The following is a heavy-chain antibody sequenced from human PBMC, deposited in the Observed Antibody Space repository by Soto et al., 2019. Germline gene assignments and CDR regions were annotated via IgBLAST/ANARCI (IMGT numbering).Heavy chain of an antibody. J-gene: IGHJ6*02. V-gene: IGHV3-74*01. CDR1: GFTLSSYW. CDR3: ARGVAGYYAMDV. Sequence: EVQLVESGGDLVQPGGSLRLSCAASGFTLSSYWIHWVRQAPGKGLVWVSRINSDGSTTNYADSAKGRFTISRDNAKNTLYLQMNSLRAEDTAVYYCARGVAGYYAMDVWGQGTTVTVSS. CDR2: INSDGSTT. D-gene: IGHD2-15*01.